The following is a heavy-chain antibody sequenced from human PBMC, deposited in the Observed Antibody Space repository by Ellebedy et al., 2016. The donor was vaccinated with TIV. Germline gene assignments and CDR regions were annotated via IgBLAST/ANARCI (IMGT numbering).Heavy chain of an antibody. D-gene: IGHD2-2*01. J-gene: IGHJ4*02. V-gene: IGHV3-7*03. Sequence: GESLKISCAASGFTFSGYWMSWVRQAPGKGLEWVANIKEDGIEAYYVDSVKGRFTISRDNAKNSLYLQMSNLRAESTAVFYCARAGGRHSTGSGFYWGQGTRVTVST. CDR1: GFTFSGYW. CDR3: ARAGGRHSTGSGFY. CDR2: IKEDGIEA.